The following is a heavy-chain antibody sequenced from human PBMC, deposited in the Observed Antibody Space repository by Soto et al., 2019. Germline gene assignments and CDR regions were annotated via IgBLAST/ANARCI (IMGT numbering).Heavy chain of an antibody. V-gene: IGHV3-33*01. CDR2: MWYDGSNK. CDR1: GFTFSSYD. Sequence: QVQLVESGGGVVQAGRSLRLSCAASGFTFSSYDMHWVRQAPGKGLDWVAVMWYDGSNKDYADSVKGRFTISRDNSKNTLYLQMNSLRGEDTAVYYCARGYGVKSGTFDFWGQGTMVTVSS. CDR3: ARGYGVKSGTFDF. D-gene: IGHD4-17*01. J-gene: IGHJ3*01.